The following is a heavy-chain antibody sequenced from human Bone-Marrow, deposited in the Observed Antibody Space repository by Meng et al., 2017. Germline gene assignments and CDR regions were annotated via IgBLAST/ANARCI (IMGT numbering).Heavy chain of an antibody. J-gene: IGHJ4*02. CDR3: ARDEDISAAGKLFGDY. CDR2: INPKSGDT. Sequence: QGRLVQSGGEVKKPGASVKVSCKPSGYNFPDYYIHWVRRAPGQGLEWMGRINPKSGDTHYAQKFQARVTMTGDTSISTDYMELSGLRSDDTAMYYCARDEDISAAGKLFGDYWGQGTLVTVSS. CDR1: GYNFPDYY. D-gene: IGHD6-25*01. V-gene: IGHV1-2*06.